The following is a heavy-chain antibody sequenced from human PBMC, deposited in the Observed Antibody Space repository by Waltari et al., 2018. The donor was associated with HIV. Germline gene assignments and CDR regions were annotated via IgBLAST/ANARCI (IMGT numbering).Heavy chain of an antibody. Sequence: EVQLVESGGGLVKPGGSLRLSCAASGFTFSSYSMNWVRQAPGKGWEWVSSISSSSIYIYYADSVKGQFTISRDNAKNSLYLQMNSLRAEDTAVYYCARDFWGGYYYGMDVWGQGTTVTVSS. V-gene: IGHV3-21*01. J-gene: IGHJ6*02. D-gene: IGHD3-16*01. CDR2: ISSSSIYI. CDR3: ARDFWGGYYYGMDV. CDR1: GFTFSSYS.